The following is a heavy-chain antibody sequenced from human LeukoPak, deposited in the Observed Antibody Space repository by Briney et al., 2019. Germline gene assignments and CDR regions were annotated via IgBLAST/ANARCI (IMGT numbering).Heavy chain of an antibody. Sequence: SETLSLTCAVSGESFSGYYWTWIRQPPGKGLEWIGEINHSGSTNYNPSFKSRVTISVDTSKNQFSLKMSSVTAADTAVYYCARRPRNSGSDDGPSGLDYWGQGTQVTVSS. D-gene: IGHD1-26*01. CDR2: INHSGST. CDR1: GESFSGYY. J-gene: IGHJ4*02. V-gene: IGHV4-34*01. CDR3: ARRPRNSGSDDGPSGLDY.